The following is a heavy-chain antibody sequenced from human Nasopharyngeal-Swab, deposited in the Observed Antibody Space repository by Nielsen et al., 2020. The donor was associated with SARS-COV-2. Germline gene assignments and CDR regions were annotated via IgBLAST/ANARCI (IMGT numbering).Heavy chain of an antibody. J-gene: IGHJ5*02. CDR3: AKEGATGWFDP. CDR2: INPGGGSA. V-gene: IGHV1-46*01. Sequence: ASVKVSCKASGYTFTRYYIHWVRQAPGQGLEWMGIINPGGGSARYSQNFQGRVTMTRDTSTSTVYMELSSLRSEDTAVYYCAKEGATGWFDPWGQGTLVTVSS. CDR1: GYTFTRYY.